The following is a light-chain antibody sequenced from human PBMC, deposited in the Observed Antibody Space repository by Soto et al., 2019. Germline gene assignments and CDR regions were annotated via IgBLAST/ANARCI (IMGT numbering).Light chain of an antibody. CDR3: QHYKFFPWT. J-gene: IGKJ1*01. CDR1: QSIDTW. CDR2: KVS. Sequence: DIQMTQSPSTLSASVGDRVTITCRASQSIDTWLAWHQQKPGEVPKVLIYKVSNLQRGVPSRFSGSGSGTEFTLTISGLQPDDFATYYYQHYKFFPWTFGQGTKVDIK. V-gene: IGKV1-5*03.